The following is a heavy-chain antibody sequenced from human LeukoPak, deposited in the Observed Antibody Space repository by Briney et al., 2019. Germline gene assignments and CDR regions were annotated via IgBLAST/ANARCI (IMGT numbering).Heavy chain of an antibody. CDR1: GYTFTSYA. CDR3: ARRYFDWFDFYYYYYMDV. Sequence: ASVKVSCKASGYTFTSYAMNWVRQATGQGLEWMGWMNPNSGNTGYAQKFQGRVTMTRNTSISTAYMELSSLRSEDTAVYYCARRYFDWFDFYYYYYMDVWGKGTTVTISS. V-gene: IGHV1-8*02. J-gene: IGHJ6*03. CDR2: MNPNSGNT. D-gene: IGHD3-9*01.